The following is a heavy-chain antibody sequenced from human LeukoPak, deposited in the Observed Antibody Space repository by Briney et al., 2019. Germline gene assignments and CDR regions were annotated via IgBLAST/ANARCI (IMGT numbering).Heavy chain of an antibody. Sequence: SETLSLTCAVSGGSISSSNWWSWVRQPPGKGLEWIGEIYHSGSTNYNPSLKSRVTISVDKSKNQFSLKLSSVTAADTAVYYCARRVYSSGFYYFDYWGQGTLVTVSS. J-gene: IGHJ4*02. CDR3: ARRVYSSGFYYFDY. CDR1: GGSISSSNW. V-gene: IGHV4-4*02. CDR2: IYHSGST. D-gene: IGHD6-19*01.